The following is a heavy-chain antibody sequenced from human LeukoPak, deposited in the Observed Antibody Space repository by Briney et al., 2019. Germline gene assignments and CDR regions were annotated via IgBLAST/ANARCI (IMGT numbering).Heavy chain of an antibody. Sequence: PGGSLRLSCAASGFTFNTYAMSWVRQAPGKGLEWVSTISGSGGSTYYGDSVKGRFTISRDNSKNTLYLQMNSLRVDDTAMYFCGTPLYYYDSSGLNDYWGQGTLVTVSS. CDR2: ISGSGGST. D-gene: IGHD3-22*01. CDR1: GFTFNTYA. J-gene: IGHJ4*02. CDR3: GTPLYYYDSSGLNDY. V-gene: IGHV3-23*01.